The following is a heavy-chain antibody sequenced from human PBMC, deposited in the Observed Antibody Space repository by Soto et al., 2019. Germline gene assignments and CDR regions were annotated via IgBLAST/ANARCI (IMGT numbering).Heavy chain of an antibody. J-gene: IGHJ4*02. D-gene: IGHD4-17*01. Sequence: GGSLRLSCAASGFTFSSNYMSWVRQAPGKGLEWVSVIYSGGSTYYADSVKGRFTISRDNSKNTLYLQMNSLRAEDTAVYYCARDFPGTTVTTGYWGQGTLVTVSS. CDR3: ARDFPGTTVTTGY. CDR2: IYSGGST. V-gene: IGHV3-53*01. CDR1: GFTFSSNY.